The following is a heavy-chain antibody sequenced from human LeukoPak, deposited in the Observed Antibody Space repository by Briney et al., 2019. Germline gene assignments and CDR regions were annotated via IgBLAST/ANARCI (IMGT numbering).Heavy chain of an antibody. CDR1: GYTLTELS. CDR3: ATVRIVVVPAAKNYYYYMDV. J-gene: IGHJ6*03. V-gene: IGHV1-24*01. D-gene: IGHD2-2*01. CDR2: FDPEDGET. Sequence: EASVKVSCKVSGYTLTELSMHWVRQAPGKGLEWMGGFDPEDGETIYAQKFQGRVTMTEDTSTDTAYMELSSLRSEDTAVYYCATVRIVVVPAAKNYYYYMDVWGKETTVTVSS.